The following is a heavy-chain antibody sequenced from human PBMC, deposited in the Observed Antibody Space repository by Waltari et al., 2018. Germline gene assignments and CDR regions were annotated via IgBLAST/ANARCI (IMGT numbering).Heavy chain of an antibody. CDR1: DFTLRNSS. V-gene: IGHV3-23*01. CDR2: LVRSGFGT. D-gene: IGHD6-19*01. Sequence: DVRLYASGGGLAQPGGSLRLSFVTSDFTLRNSSIRWVRQAPGKGLEWVSALVRSGFGTHYADSVKGRFAISRDNAKNTLYLQMNSLRAEDTAVYYCAKCEMYDSGWCAFFRYWGQGTLVTVSS. J-gene: IGHJ4*02. CDR3: AKCEMYDSGWCAFFRY.